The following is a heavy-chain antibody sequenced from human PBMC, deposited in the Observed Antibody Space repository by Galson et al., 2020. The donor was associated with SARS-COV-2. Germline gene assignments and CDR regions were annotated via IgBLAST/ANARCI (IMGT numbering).Heavy chain of an antibody. D-gene: IGHD3-22*01. J-gene: IGHJ3*02. CDR2: ISSSSSST. CDR3: ARDVDDGYYYDSSGYYGNAFDI. Sequence: LYCAASGFTFSDYYMSWIRQAPGQGLEWVPYISSSSSSTNYADSVKGRFTISRDNAKNSLYLQMNSLRAEDTAVYYCARDVDDGYYYDSSGYYGNAFDIWGQGTMVTVSS. CDR1: GFTFSDYY. V-gene: IGHV3-11*06.